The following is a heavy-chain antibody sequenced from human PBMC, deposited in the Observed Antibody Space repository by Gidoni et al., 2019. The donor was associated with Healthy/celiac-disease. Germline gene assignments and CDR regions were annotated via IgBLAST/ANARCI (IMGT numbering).Heavy chain of an antibody. CDR1: GYSISSGYY. Sequence: QVQLQESGPGLVQPSETLSLTCAVSGYSISSGYYWGWIRQPPGKGLEWIGSIYHSGSTYYNPSLKSRVTISVDTSKNQFSLKLSSVTAADTAVYYCARDPGDMGRVGSGWGVDYWGQGTLVTVSS. CDR3: ARDPGDMGRVGSGWGVDY. V-gene: IGHV4-38-2*02. J-gene: IGHJ4*02. D-gene: IGHD6-19*01. CDR2: IYHSGST.